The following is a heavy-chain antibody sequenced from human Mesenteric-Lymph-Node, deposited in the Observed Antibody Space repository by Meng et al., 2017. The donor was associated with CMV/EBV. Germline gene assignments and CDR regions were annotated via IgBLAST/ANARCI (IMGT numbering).Heavy chain of an antibody. CDR2: ISAYNGNT. CDR3: ARDLRGLRVYYDFWSGYSFDY. Sequence: ASVKVSCKASGYTFTSYGISWVRQAPGQGLEWMGWISAYNGNTNYAQKLQGRVTMTTDTSTSTAYMELRSLRSDDTAVYYCARDLRGLRVYYDFWSGYSFDYWGQGSLVTVSS. D-gene: IGHD3-3*01. CDR1: GYTFTSYG. V-gene: IGHV1-18*01. J-gene: IGHJ4*02.